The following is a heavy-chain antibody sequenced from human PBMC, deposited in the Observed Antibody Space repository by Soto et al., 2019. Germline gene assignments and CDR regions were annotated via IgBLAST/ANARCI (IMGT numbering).Heavy chain of an antibody. J-gene: IGHJ4*02. CDR3: ARDRGGSYYLDY. CDR1: GYSIGSGDYY. CDR2: IYYSGST. Sequence: QVQLQESGPGLVKPSQTLSLTSIVPGYSIGSGDYYWSWIRRPPGKGLEWIGYIYYSGSTYYNPSLKSRVTMSVDTSKNQFSLKLTSVTAADTAVYYCARDRGGSYYLDYWGQGTLVTVSS. D-gene: IGHD1-26*01. V-gene: IGHV4-30-4*01.